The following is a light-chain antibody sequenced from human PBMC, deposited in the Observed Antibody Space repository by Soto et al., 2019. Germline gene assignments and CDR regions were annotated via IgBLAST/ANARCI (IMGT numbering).Light chain of an antibody. CDR2: WAS. V-gene: IGKV4-1*01. Sequence: NMKTHYPDSLVVGLGEGTTINCQSSESALHTPNDKNCLGWYQQKPGQPPRLLIYWASTLESGVPYRFSGSGSGTDFTLTISSLQAEDFAIYYCQQYYTIPVAFGGGTKVDIK. CDR1: ESALHTPNDKNC. J-gene: IGKJ4*01. CDR3: QQYYTIPVA.